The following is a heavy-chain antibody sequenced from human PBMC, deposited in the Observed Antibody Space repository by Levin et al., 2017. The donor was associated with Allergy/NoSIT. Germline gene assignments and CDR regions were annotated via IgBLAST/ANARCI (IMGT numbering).Heavy chain of an antibody. Sequence: ETLSLTCAASGFTFDDYGMSWVRQAPGKGLEWVSGINWNGGTTGYAASVKGRFTISRDNAKNSLYLQMNSLRAEDTALYYCARGGYSGYDGYFDYWGQGTLVTVSS. CDR2: INWNGGTT. J-gene: IGHJ4*02. CDR3: ARGGYSGYDGYFDY. CDR1: GFTFDDYG. D-gene: IGHD5-12*01. V-gene: IGHV3-20*04.